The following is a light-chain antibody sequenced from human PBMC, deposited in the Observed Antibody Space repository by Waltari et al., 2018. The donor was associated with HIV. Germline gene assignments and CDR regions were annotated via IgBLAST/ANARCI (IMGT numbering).Light chain of an antibody. CDR1: QSVLYSSNNKNY. CDR3: QQYYSTPLT. Sequence: DIVMTQSPASLAVSLGERATINCKSSQSVLYSSNNKNYLAWYQQKPGHPPKLPIYWASTRESGVPDRFSGSGSGTDFTLTISSLQAEDVAVYYCQQYYSTPLTFGGGTTVEIK. J-gene: IGKJ4*01. V-gene: IGKV4-1*01. CDR2: WAS.